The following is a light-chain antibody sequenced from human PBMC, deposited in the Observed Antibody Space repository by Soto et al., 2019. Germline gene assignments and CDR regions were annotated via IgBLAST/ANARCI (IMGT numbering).Light chain of an antibody. CDR3: QQYGSSPRFT. Sequence: EIVLTQSPGTLSLSPGERATLSCRASQSVSSSYLAWYQQNPGQAPRLLIYGASSRATGIPDRFSGSGSGTAFTLTISRLEPEDFAVYYCQQYGSSPRFTFGPGTQVDIK. V-gene: IGKV3-20*01. CDR1: QSVSSSY. J-gene: IGKJ3*01. CDR2: GAS.